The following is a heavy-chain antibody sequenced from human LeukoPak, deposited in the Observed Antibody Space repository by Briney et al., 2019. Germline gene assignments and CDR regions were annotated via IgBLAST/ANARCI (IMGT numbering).Heavy chain of an antibody. Sequence: GGSLRLSCAASGFTLSSYAMHWVRQAPGKGLGWVAVISYDGSNKYYADSVKGRFTISRDNSKNTLYLQMNSLRAEDTAVYYCARDLRGYCSSTSCYVPDYWGQGTLVTVSS. V-gene: IGHV3-30-3*01. CDR2: ISYDGSNK. D-gene: IGHD2-2*01. CDR1: GFTLSSYA. J-gene: IGHJ4*02. CDR3: ARDLRGYCSSTSCYVPDY.